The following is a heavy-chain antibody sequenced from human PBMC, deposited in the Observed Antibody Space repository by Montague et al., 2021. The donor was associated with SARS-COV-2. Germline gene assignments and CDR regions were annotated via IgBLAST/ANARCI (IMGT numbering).Heavy chain of an antibody. CDR1: GDSDGGNEPG. CDR3: VRDTGSAQAGFDA. V-gene: IGHV6-1*01. D-gene: IGHD4-17*01. J-gene: IGHJ4*02. CDR2: THYRSKWNS. Sequence: CAISGDSDGGNEPGWRWVKHTPEVGFGRLVRTHYRSKWNSDYATPVEGRISIDPDTSKNQFFLHLRSVTPEDTGVYYCVRDTGSAQAGFDAWGQGTLVTVSS.